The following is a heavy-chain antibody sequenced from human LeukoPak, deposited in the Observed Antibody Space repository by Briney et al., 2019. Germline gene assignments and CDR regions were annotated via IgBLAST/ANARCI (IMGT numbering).Heavy chain of an antibody. J-gene: IGHJ4*02. D-gene: IGHD5-18*01. CDR2: ISSSSYI. CDR3: AIVRGVYSYGHPYYFDY. Sequence: GGSLRLSCAASGFTFSSYTMNWVRQAPGKGLEWVSSISSSSYIYYADSLKGRFTISRDSAKNSLYLQMNSLRAEDTGVYYCAIVRGVYSYGHPYYFDYWGQGTLVTVSS. CDR1: GFTFSSYT. V-gene: IGHV3-21*01.